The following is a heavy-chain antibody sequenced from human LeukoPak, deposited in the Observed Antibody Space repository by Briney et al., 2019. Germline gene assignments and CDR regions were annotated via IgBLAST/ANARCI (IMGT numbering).Heavy chain of an antibody. CDR2: ISGGGGST. V-gene: IGHV3-23*01. Sequence: GGSLRLSCAASGFTFSSYAMSWVRQAPGKGLEWVSAISGGGGSTYYADSVKGRFTISRDNSKNTLYLQMNSLRAEDTAVYYCAKLPRTTIFGDNWFDPWGQGTLVTVSS. CDR3: AKLPRTTIFGDNWFDP. D-gene: IGHD3-3*01. J-gene: IGHJ5*02. CDR1: GFTFSSYA.